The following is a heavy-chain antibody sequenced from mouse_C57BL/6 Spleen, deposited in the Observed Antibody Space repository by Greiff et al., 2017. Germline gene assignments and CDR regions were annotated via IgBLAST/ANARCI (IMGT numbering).Heavy chain of an antibody. D-gene: IGHD1-1*01. V-gene: IGHV1-74*01. Sequence: QVHVKQPGAELVKPGASVKVSCKASGYTFTSYWMHWVKQRPGQGLEWIGRIHPSDSDTNYNQKFKGKATLTVDKSSSTAYMQLSSLTSEDSAVYYCATAYYYGSSLLYFDYWGQGTTLTVSS. CDR3: ATAYYYGSSLLYFDY. J-gene: IGHJ2*01. CDR1: GYTFTSYW. CDR2: IHPSDSDT.